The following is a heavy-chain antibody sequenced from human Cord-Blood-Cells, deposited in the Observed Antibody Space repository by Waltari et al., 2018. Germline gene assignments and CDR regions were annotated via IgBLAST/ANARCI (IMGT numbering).Heavy chain of an antibody. V-gene: IGHV4-34*01. CDR1: GGSFSGYY. CDR2: INQSGST. D-gene: IGHD2-2*01. J-gene: IGHJ4*02. Sequence: QVQLQQWVAGLLKPSETLSLTCAVYGGSFSGYYWSWIRQPPGKGLEWIGEINQSGSTNYNPSLKSRVTISVDTSKNQFSLKLSSVTAADTAVYYCARVGDLGYCSSTSCYESRSFDYWGQGTLVTVSS. CDR3: ARVGDLGYCSSTSCYESRSFDY.